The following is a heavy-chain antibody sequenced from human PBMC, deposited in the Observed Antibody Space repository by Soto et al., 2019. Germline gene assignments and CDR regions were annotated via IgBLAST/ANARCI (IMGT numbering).Heavy chain of an antibody. V-gene: IGHV5-51*01. J-gene: IGHJ6*02. D-gene: IGHD3-3*01. CDR3: ARVLRFLEWFYYYGMDV. CDR1: GYSFTSYW. Sequence: LGESLKISCKGSGYSFTSYWIGWVRQMHGKGLEWMGIIYPGDSDTRYSPSFQGQVTISADKSISTAYLQWSSLKASDTAMYYCARVLRFLEWFYYYGMDVWGQGTTVTVSS. CDR2: IYPGDSDT.